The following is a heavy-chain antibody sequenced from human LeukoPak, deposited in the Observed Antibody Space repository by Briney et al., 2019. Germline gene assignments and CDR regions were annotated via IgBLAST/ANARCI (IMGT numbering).Heavy chain of an antibody. D-gene: IGHD6-13*01. CDR1: GFTFGSFG. CDR2: LTFGGGDG. CDR3: ARDKGYPGGHHLYGMGV. V-gene: IGHV3-30*03. Sequence: PARTLSLSCSAAGFTFGSFGLDWVRQGQGKGLEGGALLTFGGGDGDYADSVKGRFTISRDNSNYTLYLQMNSLRPEDTALYYCARDKGYPGGHHLYGMGVWGQGTTVSVS. J-gene: IGHJ6*02.